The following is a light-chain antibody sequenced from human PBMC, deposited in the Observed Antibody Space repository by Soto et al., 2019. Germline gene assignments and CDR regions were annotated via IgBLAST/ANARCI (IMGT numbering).Light chain of an antibody. J-gene: IGKJ4*01. CDR2: GAS. CDR3: QHYNNLWG. CDR1: QSVSTN. V-gene: IGKV3-15*01. Sequence: EIVMTQSPATLSVSPGERVTLSCRASQSVSTNLAWYQQKPGQAPRPLIYGASTRATGVPARFSGSGSGTEFTLTISLLQSEDFAVYYCQHYNNLWGFGGGTKVEIK.